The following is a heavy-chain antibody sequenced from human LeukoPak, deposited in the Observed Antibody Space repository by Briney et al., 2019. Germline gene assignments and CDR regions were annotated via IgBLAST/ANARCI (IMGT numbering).Heavy chain of an antibody. D-gene: IGHD6-13*01. J-gene: IGHJ4*02. CDR3: ARGYSSSWVYYFDY. CDR2: ISSSGSTI. CDR1: GFTFSSYE. Sequence: GGSLRLSCAASGFTFSSYEMNWVRQAPGKGLEWVSYISSSGSTIYYADSVKGRFTISRDNAKNSLYLQMNSLRAEDTAVYYCARGYSSSWVYYFDYWGQGTLVTVSS. V-gene: IGHV3-48*03.